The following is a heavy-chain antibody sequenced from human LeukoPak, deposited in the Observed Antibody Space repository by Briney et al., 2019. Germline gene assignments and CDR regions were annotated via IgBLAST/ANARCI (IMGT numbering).Heavy chain of an antibody. Sequence: ASVKVSCKAPGGTFSSYAISWVRQAPGQGLEWMGGIIPIFGTANYAQKFQGRVTITADESTSTAYMELSSLRSEDTAVYYCARAGDYCSSTSCYDGIGYWGQGTLVTVSS. J-gene: IGHJ4*02. CDR1: GGTFSSYA. CDR3: ARAGDYCSSTSCYDGIGY. CDR2: IIPIFGTA. V-gene: IGHV1-69*01. D-gene: IGHD2-2*01.